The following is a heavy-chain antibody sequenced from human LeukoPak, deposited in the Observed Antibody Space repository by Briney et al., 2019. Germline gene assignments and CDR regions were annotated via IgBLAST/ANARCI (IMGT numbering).Heavy chain of an antibody. Sequence: PSETLSLTCTVSGGSISSGGYYWSWIRQPPGKGLEWIGYIYYSGSTNYNPSLKSRVTISVDTSKNQFSLKLSSVTAADTAVYYCARDGDSGNDYWGQGTLVTVSS. CDR2: IYYSGST. J-gene: IGHJ4*02. CDR3: ARDGDSGNDY. D-gene: IGHD1-26*01. CDR1: GGSISSGGYY. V-gene: IGHV4-61*08.